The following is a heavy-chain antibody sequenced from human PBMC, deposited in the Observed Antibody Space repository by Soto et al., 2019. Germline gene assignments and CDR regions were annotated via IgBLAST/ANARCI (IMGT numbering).Heavy chain of an antibody. J-gene: IGHJ6*02. CDR1: GYIFVNYG. CDR3: AMVDNYVAPTPQDV. V-gene: IGHV1-18*01. D-gene: IGHD3-16*01. CDR2: ISPYSGNT. Sequence: QVQLVQSGDEVRKPGSSVKVSCKASGYIFVNYGIAWVRQAPEQGLEWMGWISPYSGNTHYASKVQGRLTMTTDTXXRAAHMHQGSLKSDDKAVYYCAMVDNYVAPTPQDVWGQGTTVPVSS.